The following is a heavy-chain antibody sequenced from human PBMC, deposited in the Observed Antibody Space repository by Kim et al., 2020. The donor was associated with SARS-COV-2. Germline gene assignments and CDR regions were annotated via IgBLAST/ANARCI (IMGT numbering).Heavy chain of an antibody. CDR2: INHSGST. CDR3: ARFQGRLRRFDY. CDR1: GGSFSGYY. V-gene: IGHV4-34*01. Sequence: SETLSLTCAVYGGSFSGYYWSWIRQPPGKGLEWIGEINHSGSTNYNPSLKSRVTISVDTSKNQFSLKLSSVTAADTAVYYCARFQGRLRRFDYWGQGTLVTVSS. J-gene: IGHJ4*02. D-gene: IGHD5-12*01.